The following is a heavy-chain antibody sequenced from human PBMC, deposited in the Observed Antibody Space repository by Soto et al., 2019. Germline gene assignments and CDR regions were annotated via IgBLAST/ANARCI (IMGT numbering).Heavy chain of an antibody. V-gene: IGHV3-74*01. D-gene: IGHD2-2*03. CDR3: ARDEVDIVVVPAAMYYYYGMDA. Sequence: PGGSLRLSCAASGFTFSSYWMHWVRQAPGKGLVWVSRINSDGSSTSYADSVKGRFTISRDNAKNTLYLQMNSLRAEDTAVYYCARDEVDIVVVPAAMYYYYGMDAWGQGTTVTVSS. CDR2: INSDGSST. CDR1: GFTFSSYW. J-gene: IGHJ6*02.